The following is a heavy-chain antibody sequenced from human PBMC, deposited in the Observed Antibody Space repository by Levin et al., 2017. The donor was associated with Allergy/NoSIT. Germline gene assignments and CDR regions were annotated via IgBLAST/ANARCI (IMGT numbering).Heavy chain of an antibody. CDR3: ARSMDFWSGYYNEHFDY. CDR1: GFTFSSYW. Sequence: PGGSLRLSCAASGFTFSSYWMHWVRQAPGKGLVWVSRINSDGSSTSYADSVKGRFTISRDNAKNTLYLQMNSLRAEDTAVYYCARSMDFWSGYYNEHFDYWGQGTLVTVSS. J-gene: IGHJ4*02. CDR2: INSDGSST. V-gene: IGHV3-74*01. D-gene: IGHD3-3*01.